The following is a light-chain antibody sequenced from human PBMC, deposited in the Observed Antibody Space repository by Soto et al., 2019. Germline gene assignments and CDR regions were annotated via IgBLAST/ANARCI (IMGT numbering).Light chain of an antibody. J-gene: IGKJ4*01. V-gene: IGKV3-15*01. CDR3: QQCRNWPLT. Sequence: EIVMTQSPATLSVSPGEGATLSCKASQNVYNNLAWYQQRPGQPPRLLIYDASTRATGISARFSGSGYGTEISLTTSSLQSEEFAVYFCQQCRNWPLTFGGGTKVEIK. CDR1: QNVYNN. CDR2: DAS.